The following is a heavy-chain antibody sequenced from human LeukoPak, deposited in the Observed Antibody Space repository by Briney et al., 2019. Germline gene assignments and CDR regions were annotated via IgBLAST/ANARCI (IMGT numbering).Heavy chain of an antibody. CDR3: ARDRRGGGSYDY. J-gene: IGHJ4*02. V-gene: IGHV3-48*01. D-gene: IGHD1-26*01. CDR1: GFAFSSYS. CDR2: ISSSSSTI. Sequence: GGSLSLSCAASGFAFSSYSMNRVRQGAGKGLEWVSYISSSSSTIYYADSVKGRFTISRDNAKNSLYLQMNSLRAEDTAVYYCARDRRGGGSYDYWGQGTLVTVSS.